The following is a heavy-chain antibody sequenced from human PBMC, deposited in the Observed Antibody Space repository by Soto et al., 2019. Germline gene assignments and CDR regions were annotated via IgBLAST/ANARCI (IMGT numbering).Heavy chain of an antibody. CDR3: AREKVGANDY. J-gene: IGHJ4*02. CDR1: GYTFTSYD. D-gene: IGHD1-26*01. CDR2: MNPNSGNT. Sequence: QVQLVQSGAEVKKPGASVKVSCKASGYTFTSYDINWVRQATGQGLEWMGWMNPNSGNTGYAQKCQGRVTMTRNTSTSTAYMDLSSLRSEATAVYYGAREKVGANDYWGQGTLVTVSS. V-gene: IGHV1-8*01.